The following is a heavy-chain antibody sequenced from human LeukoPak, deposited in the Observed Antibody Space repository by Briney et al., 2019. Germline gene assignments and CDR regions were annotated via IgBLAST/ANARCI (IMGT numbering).Heavy chain of an antibody. CDR2: IHPGDSDP. D-gene: IGHD2-2*01. CDR3: ARHGECPLTSCELNYFDP. CDR1: GYNFNEYH. J-gene: IGHJ5*02. Sequence: GESLKISCKTSGYNFNEYHIGWVRQMPGQGLEWIGIIHPGDSDPRYSPSFRGQVTISTDGSIRTAYLQWNSLKASDTATYYCARHGECPLTSCELNYFDPWGQGTLVTVSS. V-gene: IGHV5-51*01.